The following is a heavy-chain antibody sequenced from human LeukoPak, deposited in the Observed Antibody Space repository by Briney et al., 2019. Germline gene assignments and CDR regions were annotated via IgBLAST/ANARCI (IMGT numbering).Heavy chain of an antibody. CDR1: GYTFTSYG. J-gene: IGHJ3*02. V-gene: IGHV1-18*01. CDR3: ARSGASSGSGSYYSADHLNI. Sequence: ASVKVSCKASGYTFTSYGISWVRQAPGQGLEWMGWISAYNGNTNYAQKLQGRVTMTTDTSTSTAYMELRSLRSDDTAVYYCARSGASSGSGSYYSADHLNIWGQGTMVTVSS. CDR2: ISAYNGNT. D-gene: IGHD3-10*01.